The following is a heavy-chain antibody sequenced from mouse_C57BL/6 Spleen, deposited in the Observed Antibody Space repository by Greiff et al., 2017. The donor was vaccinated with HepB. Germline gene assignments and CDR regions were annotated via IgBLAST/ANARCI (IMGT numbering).Heavy chain of an antibody. CDR3: ARLLAYAMDY. Sequence: EVKLMESGPGLVKPSQSLSLTCSVTGYSITSGYYWNWIRQFPGNKLEWMGYISYDGSNNYNPSLKNRISITRDTSKNQFFLKLNSVTTEDTATYYCARLLAYAMDYWGQGTSVTVSS. V-gene: IGHV3-6*01. D-gene: IGHD2-1*01. CDR1: GYSITSGYY. CDR2: ISYDGSN. J-gene: IGHJ4*01.